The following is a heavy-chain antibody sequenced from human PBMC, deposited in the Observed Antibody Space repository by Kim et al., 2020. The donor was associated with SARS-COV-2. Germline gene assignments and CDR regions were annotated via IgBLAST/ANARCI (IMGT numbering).Heavy chain of an antibody. J-gene: IGHJ5*02. CDR1: GFTFSNYA. CDR3: AKEGSGYCGPTSCNTNWFDP. Sequence: GGSLRLSCAASGFTFSNYAMGWVRQAPGKGLEWVSAISGNGDTLFYADSVRGRFTISRDNAKNSLYLQMNTLRVEDTAVYYCAKEGSGYCGPTSCNTNWFDPWGQGTLVTVSS. V-gene: IGHV3-23*01. CDR2: ISGNGDTL. D-gene: IGHD2-2*02.